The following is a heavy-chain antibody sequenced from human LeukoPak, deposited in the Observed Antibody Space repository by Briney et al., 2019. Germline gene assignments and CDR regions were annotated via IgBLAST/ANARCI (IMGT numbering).Heavy chain of an antibody. V-gene: IGHV3-21*04. CDR1: GFTFSSYS. J-gene: IGHJ3*02. CDR3: AKDQYPNIAAAGGDAFDI. D-gene: IGHD6-13*01. Sequence: GGSLRLSCAASGFTFSSYSMNWVRQAPGKGLEWVSSISSSSSYIYYADSVKGRFTISRDNAKNSLYLQMNSLRAEDTALYYCAKDQYPNIAAAGGDAFDIWGQGTMVTVSS. CDR2: ISSSSSYI.